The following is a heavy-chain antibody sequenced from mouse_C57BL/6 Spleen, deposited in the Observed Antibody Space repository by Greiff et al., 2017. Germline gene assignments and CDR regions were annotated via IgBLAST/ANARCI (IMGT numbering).Heavy chain of an antibody. CDR1: GYSITSGYD. V-gene: IGHV3-1*01. Sequence: EVQLVESGPGMVKPSQSLSLTCTVTGYSITSGYDWHWIRHFPGNKLEWMGYISYSGSTNYNPSLKSRISITHDTSKNHFFLKLNSVTTEDTATYYCARGENGYYVSFDYWGQGTTLTVSS. D-gene: IGHD2-3*01. J-gene: IGHJ2*01. CDR2: ISYSGST. CDR3: ARGENGYYVSFDY.